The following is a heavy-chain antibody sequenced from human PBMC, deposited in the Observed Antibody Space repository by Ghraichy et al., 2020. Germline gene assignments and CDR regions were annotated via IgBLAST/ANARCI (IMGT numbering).Heavy chain of an antibody. CDR2: IKHDGGEE. CDR3: ARQGGLGAYFFDY. J-gene: IGHJ4*02. D-gene: IGHD3-3*01. CDR1: GFTIIKYW. Sequence: GGSLRLSCEASGFTIIKYWMSWVRQAPGKGLEWVANIKHDGGEEFYVDSVKGRFTISRDNAKNSLYLQMNSLRAEDTAVYYCARQGGLGAYFFDYWGQGALVTVSS. V-gene: IGHV3-7*03.